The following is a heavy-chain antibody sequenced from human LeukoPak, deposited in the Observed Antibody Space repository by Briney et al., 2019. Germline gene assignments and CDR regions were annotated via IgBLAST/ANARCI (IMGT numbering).Heavy chain of an antibody. CDR2: IKSDGST. J-gene: IGHJ1*01. D-gene: IGHD3-22*01. CDR3: ARAPSEIGGYYPEYFRH. CDR1: GFTFSTYW. Sequence: PGGSLRLSCAASGFTFSTYWMHWVRQAPGKGLVWVSRIKSDGSTNYADSVKGRFTISRDNSNNTLSLQMNSLRPDDTGVYYCARAPSEIGGYYPEYFRHWGQGPLATVTS. V-gene: IGHV3-74*01.